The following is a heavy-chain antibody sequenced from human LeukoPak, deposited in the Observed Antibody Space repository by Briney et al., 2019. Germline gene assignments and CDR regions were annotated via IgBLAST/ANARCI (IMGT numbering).Heavy chain of an antibody. CDR2: ISGSGGST. CDR1: GFTFSGHW. J-gene: IGHJ4*02. D-gene: IGHD3-22*01. CDR3: AKDPPSYYYDSSGYFDY. Sequence: GGSLRLSCAASGFTFSGHWMSWVRQAPGKGLEWVSAISGSGGSTYYADSVKGRFTISRDNSKNTLYLQMNSLRAEDTAVYYCAKDPPSYYYDSSGYFDYWGQGTLVTVSS. V-gene: IGHV3-23*01.